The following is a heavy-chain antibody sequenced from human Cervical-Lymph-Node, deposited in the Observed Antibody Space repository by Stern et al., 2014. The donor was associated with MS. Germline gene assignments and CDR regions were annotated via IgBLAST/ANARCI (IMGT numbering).Heavy chain of an antibody. D-gene: IGHD3-10*01. CDR3: ARDSSLGRYYGSGSYDY. J-gene: IGHJ4*02. CDR1: GYTFTSYG. Sequence: QVQLVESGTEVKKPGASVKVSCKASGYTFTSYGINWVRQAPGQGLEWMGWIRPYNGYTNYAQELQGRVTMTTDTSTNTAYMELRSLRSDDTAVYYCARDSSLGRYYGSGSYDYWGQGTLVTVSS. CDR2: IRPYNGYT. V-gene: IGHV1-18*01.